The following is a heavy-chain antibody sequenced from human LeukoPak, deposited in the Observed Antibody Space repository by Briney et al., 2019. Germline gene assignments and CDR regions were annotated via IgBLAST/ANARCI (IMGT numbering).Heavy chain of an antibody. CDR1: GFSFSSYT. CDR3: ARDLDYYDGSGYSSSALDY. V-gene: IGHV3-21*01. J-gene: IGHJ4*02. D-gene: IGHD3-22*01. Sequence: GGSLRLSCAASGFSFSSYTMNWVRQAPGGGVEWVSSITSSSTYIYYADSVRGRFTVSRDNAKNALYLQMNSLRAEDTAVYFCARDLDYYDGSGYSSSALDYWGQGTLLTVSS. CDR2: ITSSSTYI.